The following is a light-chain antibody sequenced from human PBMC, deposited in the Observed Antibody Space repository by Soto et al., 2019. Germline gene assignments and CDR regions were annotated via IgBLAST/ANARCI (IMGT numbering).Light chain of an antibody. CDR1: SSDVGNYNY. CDR3: CSYAGSYPWV. CDR2: DVN. V-gene: IGLV2-11*01. J-gene: IGLJ3*02. Sequence: QSVLTQPRSVSGSPGQSVTISCTGTSSDVGNYNYVSWYQQHPGKAPKVMIYDVNKWPSGVPDRFSGSKSGNTASLTISGLQAEDEADYYCCSYAGSYPWVFGGGTKLTVL.